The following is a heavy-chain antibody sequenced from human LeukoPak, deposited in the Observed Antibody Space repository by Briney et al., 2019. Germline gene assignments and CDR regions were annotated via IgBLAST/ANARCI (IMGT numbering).Heavy chain of an antibody. D-gene: IGHD3-22*01. J-gene: IGHJ3*02. CDR2: MYYSGST. V-gene: IGHV4-39*01. CDR3: ARASSIRRMIVVVKDAFDI. Sequence: PSETLSLTCTVSGGSISSSSYYWGWIRQPPGKGLEWIGSMYYSGSTYYNPSLKSRVTISIDTSKNQFSLKLSSVTAADTAVYYCARASSIRRMIVVVKDAFDIWGQGTMVTVSS. CDR1: GGSISSSSYY.